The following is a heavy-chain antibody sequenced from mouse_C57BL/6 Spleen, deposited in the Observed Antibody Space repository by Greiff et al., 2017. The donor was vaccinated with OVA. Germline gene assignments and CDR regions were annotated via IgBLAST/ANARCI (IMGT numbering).Heavy chain of an antibody. V-gene: IGHV7-1*01. CDR1: GFTFSDFY. CDR3: SRRELWRRSAY. CDR2: SRNKANDYTT. J-gene: IGHJ3*01. D-gene: IGHD1-1*02. Sequence: EVNVVESGGGLVQSGRSLRLSCATSGFTFSDFYMEWVRQAPGKGLEWIAASRNKANDYTTEYSASVKGRFIVSRYTSQSILYLQMNALRADDTAMYYCSRRELWRRSAYWGKGTLVTVSA.